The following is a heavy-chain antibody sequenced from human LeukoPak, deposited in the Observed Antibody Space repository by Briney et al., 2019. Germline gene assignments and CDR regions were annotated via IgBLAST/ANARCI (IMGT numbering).Heavy chain of an antibody. Sequence: GGSLRLSCASSGFTFSSYAMSWVRQAPGKGLEWVSAISDSGADTYYADSVKGRFTISRDNSKYTLYLQMNSLRAEDTAIYYCAKARRITMIVVVIPFDYWGQGTLVTVSS. CDR2: ISDSGADT. CDR1: GFTFSSYA. D-gene: IGHD3-22*01. V-gene: IGHV3-23*01. CDR3: AKARRITMIVVVIPFDY. J-gene: IGHJ4*02.